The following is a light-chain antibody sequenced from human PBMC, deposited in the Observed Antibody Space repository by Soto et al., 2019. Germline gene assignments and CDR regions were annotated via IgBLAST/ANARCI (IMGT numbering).Light chain of an antibody. V-gene: IGLV2-14*01. CDR1: SSDVGGYDY. J-gene: IGLJ2*01. CDR2: DVS. Sequence: QSALTQPASVSGSPGQSITISCTGTSSDVGGYDYVSWYQQHPGKAPKLMIYDVSNRPSGVSNRFSGSKSGNTASLTISGLQAEDEADYYCSSYTSSSTVVFGGETKVTV. CDR3: SSYTSSSTVV.